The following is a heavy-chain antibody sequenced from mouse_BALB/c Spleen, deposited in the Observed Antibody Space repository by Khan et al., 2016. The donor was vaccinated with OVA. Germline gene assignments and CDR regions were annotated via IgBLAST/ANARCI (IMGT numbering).Heavy chain of an antibody. CDR2: INTYTGEP. CDR1: GYTFTNYG. CDR3: ARGASYWYVDV. J-gene: IGHJ1*01. V-gene: IGHV9-1*02. Sequence: QIQLVQSGPELKKPGETVKISCKASGYTFTNYGMNWVKQAPGKGLKWMGWINTYTGEPTYTDDFKGRFAFSLETSASTAYLQINNLKIEDMATYFCARGASYWYVDVWGAGTTVTVSS.